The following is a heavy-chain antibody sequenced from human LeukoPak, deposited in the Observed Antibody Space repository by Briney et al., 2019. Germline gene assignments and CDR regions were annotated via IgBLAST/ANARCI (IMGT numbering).Heavy chain of an antibody. Sequence: GGSLRLSCTASGLTFSTSGFNWVRQAPGKGLEWVASIGPTGSDRYHADSIKGRLTISRDNANNFLYLQMNSLRAEDTAVYYCATETNGRHYDYWGQGTLLTVSS. CDR3: ATETNGRHYDY. CDR2: IGPTGSDR. V-gene: IGHV3-21*06. D-gene: IGHD1-14*01. J-gene: IGHJ4*02. CDR1: GLTFSTSG.